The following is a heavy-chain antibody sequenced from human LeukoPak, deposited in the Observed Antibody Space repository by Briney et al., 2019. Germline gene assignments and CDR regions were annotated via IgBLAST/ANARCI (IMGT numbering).Heavy chain of an antibody. J-gene: IGHJ5*02. CDR1: GGSISSYY. V-gene: IGHV4-59*01. Sequence: SETLSVICTVSGGSISSYYWSWIRQPPGKGLERIGYINYSGSTNNNPSLKSRVTISVDTSKNQFSLKLTSVTAADTAVYYCASGGYSSGYAMQGGWFDPWGQGTLVTVSS. CDR2: INYSGST. CDR3: ASGGYSSGYAMQGGWFDP. D-gene: IGHD5-18*01.